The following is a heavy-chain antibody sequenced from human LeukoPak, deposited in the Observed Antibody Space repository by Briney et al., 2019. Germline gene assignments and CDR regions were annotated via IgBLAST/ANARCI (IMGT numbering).Heavy chain of an antibody. Sequence: PSETLSLTCAVSGYSISSGYYWGWIRQPPGKGLEWIGSIYYSGSTYSNPSLKSRVTISVDTSKNQFSLKLSSVTAADTAVYYCARVATTTNPPQRPFDYWGQGTLVTVSS. CDR2: IYYSGST. J-gene: IGHJ4*02. V-gene: IGHV4-38-2*01. D-gene: IGHD5-12*01. CDR1: GYSISSGYY. CDR3: ARVATTTNPPQRPFDY.